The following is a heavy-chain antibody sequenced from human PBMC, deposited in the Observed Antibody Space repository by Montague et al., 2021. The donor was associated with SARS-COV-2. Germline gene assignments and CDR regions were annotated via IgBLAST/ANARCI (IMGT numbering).Heavy chain of an antibody. Sequence: SETLSLTCTVSGGTISSYYYSWIRQPPGKALEWIGYISYIGSTNYNPSLKSRVTVSIDTSKNQFSLKLSSVTAADSAVYYCARQGSDYCSSTSCYGADHPLEIWGQGTMVTVSS. CDR2: ISYIGST. CDR3: ARQGSDYCSSTSCYGADHPLEI. J-gene: IGHJ3*02. CDR1: GGTISSYY. V-gene: IGHV4-59*01. D-gene: IGHD2-2*01.